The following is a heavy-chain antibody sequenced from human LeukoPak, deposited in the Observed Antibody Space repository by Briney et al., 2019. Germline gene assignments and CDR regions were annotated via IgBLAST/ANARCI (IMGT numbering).Heavy chain of an antibody. V-gene: IGHV4-59*01. J-gene: IGHJ4*02. CDR2: IYYSGST. CDR3: ARGKDGSSLPFDS. D-gene: IGHD5/OR15-5a*01. Sequence: SETLSLTCTVSGGSISSYYWSWIRQPPGKGLEWIGYIYYSGSTNYNPSLKSRVTMTVDTSKNQFSLKLSSVTAADTAVYYCARGKDGSSLPFDSWGQGTLVTVSS. CDR1: GGSISSYY.